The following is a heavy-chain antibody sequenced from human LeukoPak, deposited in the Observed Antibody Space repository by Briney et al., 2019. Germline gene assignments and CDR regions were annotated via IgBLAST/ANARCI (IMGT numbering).Heavy chain of an antibody. CDR3: ARDERYDSSGYPFDH. D-gene: IGHD3-22*01. Sequence: ASVKVSCKASGYTFTGYFMHWVRQAPGQGLEWMGWINPNSGGTNYARKFQGRVTMTRDTSISTAYMELSRLGSDDTAIYYCARDERYDSSGYPFDHWGQGTLVTVSS. J-gene: IGHJ4*02. V-gene: IGHV1-2*02. CDR2: INPNSGGT. CDR1: GYTFTGYF.